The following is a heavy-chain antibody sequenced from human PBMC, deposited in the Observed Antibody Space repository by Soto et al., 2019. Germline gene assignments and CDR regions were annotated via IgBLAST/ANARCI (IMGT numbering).Heavy chain of an antibody. Sequence: PSETLSLTCTVPAPSIGNDGYYWSWVRDPPGKGLEWIGYTYYSGSTYYNPSLKSRFSISVDTSKSQFSLNLGSVTAADTAVYYCARLSACYFYESSAYFFDYWGQGTLVTVSS. CDR2: TYYSGST. CDR3: ARLSACYFYESSAYFFDY. D-gene: IGHD3-22*01. CDR1: APSIGNDGYY. J-gene: IGHJ4*02. V-gene: IGHV4-31*02.